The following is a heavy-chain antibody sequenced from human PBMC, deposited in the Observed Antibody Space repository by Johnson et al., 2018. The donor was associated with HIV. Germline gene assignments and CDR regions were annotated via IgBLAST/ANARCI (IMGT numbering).Heavy chain of an antibody. CDR3: AKGGAASDAFDI. D-gene: IGHD6-13*01. V-gene: IGHV3-66*01. CDR1: GFTVSSNY. CDR2: IYSGGST. J-gene: IGHJ3*02. Sequence: VQLVESGGGVVQPGRSLRLSCAASGFTVSSNYMSWVRQAPGKGLEWVSVIYSGGSTYYADSVKGRFTISRDNSKNSLYLQMNSLRAEDTALYYCAKGGAASDAFDIWGQGTMVTVSS.